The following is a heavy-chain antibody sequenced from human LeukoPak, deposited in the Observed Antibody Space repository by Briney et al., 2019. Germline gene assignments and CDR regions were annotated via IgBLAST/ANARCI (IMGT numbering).Heavy chain of an antibody. J-gene: IGHJ4*02. CDR1: GGSFSGYY. CDR3: ASSTPWIQLWYGRDY. D-gene: IGHD5-18*01. CDR2: INHSGST. V-gene: IGHV4-34*01. Sequence: SETLSLTCAVCGGSFSGYYWSWIRQPPGKGLEWIGEINHSGSTNYNPSLKSRVTISVDTSKNQFSLKLSSVTAADTAVYYCASSTPWIQLWYGRDYWGQGTLVTVSS.